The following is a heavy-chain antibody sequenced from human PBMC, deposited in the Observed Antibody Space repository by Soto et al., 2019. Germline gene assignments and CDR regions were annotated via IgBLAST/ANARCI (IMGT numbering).Heavy chain of an antibody. V-gene: IGHV3-7*03. CDR2: IKQDGSEK. CDR1: GFTFSSYW. Sequence: GGSLRLSCAASGFTFSSYWMSWVRQAPGKGLEWVANIKQDGSEKYYVDSVKGRFTISRDNAKNSLYLQMNSLRAEDTAVYYCXREPQGAVAGTGAWFDPWGQGTLVTVSS. D-gene: IGHD6-19*01. CDR3: XREPQGAVAGTGAWFDP. J-gene: IGHJ5*02.